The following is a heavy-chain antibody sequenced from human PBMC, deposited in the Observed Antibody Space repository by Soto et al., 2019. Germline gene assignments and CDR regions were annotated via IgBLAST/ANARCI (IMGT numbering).Heavy chain of an antibody. J-gene: IGHJ1*01. D-gene: IGHD2-2*01. Sequence: QVQLQESGPGLVKDSETLSLTCSVSGDSITAYYWSWIRQSPGKGLEWIGYIYHAGNTNYNPSLPGGFSISLATPRNFFSLKLKYVTHAGPAIYFFARVKCHVRHLGQGTRLT. CDR3: ARVKCHVRH. CDR2: IYHAGNT. CDR1: GDSITAYY. V-gene: IGHV4-59*12.